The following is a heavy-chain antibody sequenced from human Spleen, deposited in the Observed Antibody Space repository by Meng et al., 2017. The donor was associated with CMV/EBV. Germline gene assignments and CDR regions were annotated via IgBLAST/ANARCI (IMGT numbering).Heavy chain of an antibody. CDR3: ARGGLRWFDP. CDR1: GGSVSSSHY. Sequence: LTYTGSGGSVSSSHYWSWIRPPPGKGLEWIGYIYYSGSTNYNPSLKSRVTISVDTSKNQFSLKLSSVTAADTAVYYCARGGLRWFDPWGQGTLVTVSS. CDR2: IYYSGST. V-gene: IGHV4-61*01. J-gene: IGHJ5*02.